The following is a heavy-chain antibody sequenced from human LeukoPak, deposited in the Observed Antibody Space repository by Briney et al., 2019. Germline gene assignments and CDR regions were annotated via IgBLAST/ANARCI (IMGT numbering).Heavy chain of an antibody. V-gene: IGHV4-59*01. D-gene: IGHD3-9*01. CDR3: ARGDGILTGYVDAFDI. Sequence: SETLSLTCTVSGGSISSYYWSWIRQPPGKGREWIGYIYYSGSTNYNPSLKSRVTISVDTSKNQFSLQLSSVTAAATAVYYCARGDGILTGYVDAFDIWGQGTMVTVSS. CDR1: GGSISSYY. J-gene: IGHJ3*02. CDR2: IYYSGST.